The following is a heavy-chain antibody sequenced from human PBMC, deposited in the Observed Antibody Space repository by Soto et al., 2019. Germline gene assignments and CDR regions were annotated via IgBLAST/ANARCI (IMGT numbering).Heavy chain of an antibody. CDR3: APGPAGFSDI. CDR1: GFTLTGAA. Sequence: SLKRSCKASGFTLTGAAGGWGRQANGQRLEWIGWIVVGSGNTNYAQKFQERGTITRDMSTSTAYMERSSLRSEDRPVYYCAPGPAGFSDIWGQGTTVPVSS. V-gene: IGHV1-58*01. CDR2: IVVGSGNT. J-gene: IGHJ3*02.